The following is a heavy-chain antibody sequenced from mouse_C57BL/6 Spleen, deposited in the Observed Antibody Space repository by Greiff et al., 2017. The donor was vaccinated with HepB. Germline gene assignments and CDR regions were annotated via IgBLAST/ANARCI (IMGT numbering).Heavy chain of an antibody. J-gene: IGHJ2*01. CDR3: ARHEEGAGDGYYGVYFDY. V-gene: IGHV1-62-2*01. CDR1: GYTFTEYT. D-gene: IGHD2-3*01. CDR2: FYPGSGSI. Sequence: QVQLQQSGAELVKPGASVKLSCKASGYTFTEYTIHWVKQRSGQGLEWIGWFYPGSGSIKYNEKFKDKATLTADKSSSTVYMELSRLTSEDSAVYFCARHEEGAGDGYYGVYFDYWGQGTTLTVSS.